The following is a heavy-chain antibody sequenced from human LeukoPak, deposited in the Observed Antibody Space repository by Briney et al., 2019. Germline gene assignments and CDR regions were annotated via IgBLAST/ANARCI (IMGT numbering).Heavy chain of an antibody. CDR1: GFTLSSHE. J-gene: IGHJ5*02. D-gene: IGHD2-8*01. CDR3: ASAGVSFSLDP. V-gene: IGHV3-48*03. Sequence: QPGGSLRLSCAGSGFTLSSHEMNWVRQASGKGLECVSSISSSGSTIYYADSVKGRFTISRDNAKNSLYLQMNSLRVEDTAVYYCASAGVSFSLDPWGQGTLVTVSS. CDR2: ISSSGSTI.